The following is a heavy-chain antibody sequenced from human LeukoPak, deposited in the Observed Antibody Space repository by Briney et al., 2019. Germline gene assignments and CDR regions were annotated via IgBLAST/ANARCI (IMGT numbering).Heavy chain of an antibody. J-gene: IGHJ4*02. V-gene: IGHV3-9*03. CDR2: LSWNSGRV. Sequence: GRSLRLSCGVSGFTFDDYAMHWVRHVQGKGLEWVSSLSWNSGRVVYADPVEGRFTISRDNAKNSVYLQMSSLRVEDMGLYYCGKDGCGSDRYIDYWGQGTLVTVSP. CDR1: GFTFDDYA. CDR3: GKDGCGSDRYIDY. D-gene: IGHD2-21*02.